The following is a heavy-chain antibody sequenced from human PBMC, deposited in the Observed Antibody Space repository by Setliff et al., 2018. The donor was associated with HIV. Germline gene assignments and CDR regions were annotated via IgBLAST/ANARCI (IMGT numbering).Heavy chain of an antibody. CDR1: GFTFSGFA. Sequence: WGSLRLSCTASGFTFSGFAMNWVRHPPGKGLEWIGIIYFSERPYYNPSLSRRVTISVDTSKNQVSLWLSSVTAADTAIYYCARQGFVPLGAHQFDYWGPGTLVTVSS. CDR2: IYFSERP. CDR3: ARQGFVPLGAHQFDY. D-gene: IGHD3-16*01. J-gene: IGHJ4*02. V-gene: IGHV4-39*01.